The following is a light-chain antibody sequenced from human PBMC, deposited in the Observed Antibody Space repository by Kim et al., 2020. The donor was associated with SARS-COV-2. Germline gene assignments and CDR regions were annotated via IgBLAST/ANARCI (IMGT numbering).Light chain of an antibody. CDR3: QQFYAAPLT. CDR1: QSVLYSPDNRNY. J-gene: IGKJ4*01. CDR2: WAS. Sequence: DIVMTQSPDSLAASLGERVTINCKSSQSVLYSPDNRNYFAWYQQKTGQPPTLLINWASTRESWVPDRFSGSGSGTDFTLTITSLQAEDVATYFCQQFYAAPLTWGGGTKGDIK. V-gene: IGKV4-1*01.